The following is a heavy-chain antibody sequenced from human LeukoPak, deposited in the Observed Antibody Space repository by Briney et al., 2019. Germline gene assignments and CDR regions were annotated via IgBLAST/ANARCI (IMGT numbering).Heavy chain of an antibody. J-gene: IGHJ4*02. CDR2: INQDGGEK. CDR3: ATGRSCTTCYLPDY. Sequence: QPGGSLRLSCAASGLTFSKHWMTWVRQAPGKGLEWVANINQDGGEKYYVDSVKGRFTISRDNAKNSLYLQMNSLRAEDTAVYHCATGRSCTTCYLPDYWGQGTLVTVSS. CDR1: GLTFSKHW. V-gene: IGHV3-7*01. D-gene: IGHD2-2*01.